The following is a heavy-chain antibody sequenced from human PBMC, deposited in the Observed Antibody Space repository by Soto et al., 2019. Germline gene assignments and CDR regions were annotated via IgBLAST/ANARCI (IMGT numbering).Heavy chain of an antibody. CDR2: ISGGGDGT. CDR1: GFTFYNYA. CDR3: AKKGLGSLATYCTPGACHSAFEV. V-gene: IGHV3-23*01. Sequence: EVQLLESGGGLVRPGGSLRLSCAASGFTFYNYAMHWVRQAPGKGLEWVSTISGGGDGTYYAYSVKGRFTISRDNSRNTVYLQLNSLRAEDTAVYYWAKKGLGSLATYCTPGACHSAFEVWGQGTLVTVYS. J-gene: IGHJ3*01. D-gene: IGHD2-8*01.